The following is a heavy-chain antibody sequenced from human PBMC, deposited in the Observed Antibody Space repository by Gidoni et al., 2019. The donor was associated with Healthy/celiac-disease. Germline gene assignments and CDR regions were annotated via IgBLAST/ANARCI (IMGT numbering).Heavy chain of an antibody. J-gene: IGHJ3*02. CDR1: GFTFDDYA. Sequence: EVQLVESGGGLVQPGRSLRLCCEASGFTFDDYAMHWVRPAPRKGREWVSGISWNSGSIGYADSVKGRFTISRDNAKNSLYLQMNSLRAEDTALYYCAKDLRDDDAFDIWGQGTMVTVSS. V-gene: IGHV3-9*01. CDR2: ISWNSGSI. CDR3: AKDLRDDDAFDI.